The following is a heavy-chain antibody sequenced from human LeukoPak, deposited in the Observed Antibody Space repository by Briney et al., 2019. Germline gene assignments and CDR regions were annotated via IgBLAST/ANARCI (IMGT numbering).Heavy chain of an antibody. V-gene: IGHV4-34*01. CDR2: INHSGST. D-gene: IGHD1-26*01. CDR3: ARGSVWYSGSYYALWVRAFDI. J-gene: IGHJ3*02. Sequence: PSETLSLTCAVYGGSFSGYYWSWLRQPPGEGLEWIGEINHSGSTNYNPSLKIRVTISVDTSKNQFSLKLSSVTAADTAVYYCARGSVWYSGSYYALWVRAFDIWGQGTMVTVSS. CDR1: GGSFSGYY.